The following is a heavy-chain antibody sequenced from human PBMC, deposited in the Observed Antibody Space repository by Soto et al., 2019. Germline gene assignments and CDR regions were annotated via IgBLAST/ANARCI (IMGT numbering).Heavy chain of an antibody. CDR1: GLRLANYP. V-gene: IGHV3-48*02. Sequence: PVGSLRRSCVASGLRLANYPMTWVRETPGKGLEWISYSSPRGDTIYYADSVEGRFTISRDNARNSLSLHMSSLRDEDSALYYCAKGPHTNVGWPYYFESWGQGVPVTVSS. CDR3: AKGPHTNVGWPYYFES. CDR2: SSPRGDTI. J-gene: IGHJ4*02. D-gene: IGHD6-19*01.